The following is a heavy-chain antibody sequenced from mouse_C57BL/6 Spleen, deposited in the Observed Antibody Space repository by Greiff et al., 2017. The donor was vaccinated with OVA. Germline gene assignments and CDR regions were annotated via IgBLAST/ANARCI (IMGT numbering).Heavy chain of an antibody. CDR2: IDPEDGDT. Sequence: EVQLQQSGAELVRPGASVKLSCTASGFNIKDYYMHWVKQRPEQGLEWIGRIDPEDGDTEYAPKFQGKATMTADTSSNTAYLQLSSLTSEDTAVYYCTTCGSGYTRGFAYWGQGTLVTVSA. V-gene: IGHV14-1*01. CDR3: TTCGSGYTRGFAY. D-gene: IGHD3-2*02. CDR1: GFNIKDYY. J-gene: IGHJ3*01.